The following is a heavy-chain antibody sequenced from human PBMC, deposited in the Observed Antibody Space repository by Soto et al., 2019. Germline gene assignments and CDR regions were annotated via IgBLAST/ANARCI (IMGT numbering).Heavy chain of an antibody. V-gene: IGHV3-30-3*01. J-gene: IGHJ6*02. D-gene: IGHD2-2*01. Sequence: PGGSLRLSCAASGFTFSSYAMHWVRQAPGKGLEWVAVISYDGSNKYYADSVKGRFTISRDNSKNTLYLQMNSLRAEDTAVYYCARDGFPYCSSTSCYYYYYYGMDVWGQGTTVTVSS. CDR3: ARDGFPYCSSTSCYYYYYYGMDV. CDR1: GFTFSSYA. CDR2: ISYDGSNK.